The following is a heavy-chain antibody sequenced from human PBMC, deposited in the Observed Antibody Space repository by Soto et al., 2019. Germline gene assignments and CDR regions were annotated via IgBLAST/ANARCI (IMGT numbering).Heavy chain of an antibody. CDR1: GGSFSGYY. J-gene: IGHJ6*02. Sequence: PSETLSLTCAVYGGSFSGYYWSWIRQPPGKGLEWIGEINHSGSTNYNPSLKSRVTISVDTSKNQFSLKLSSVXAEDTDVYYCESNPSPYGIDVWGQGTAVTVSS. CDR2: INHSGST. V-gene: IGHV4-34*01. CDR3: ESNPSPYGIDV.